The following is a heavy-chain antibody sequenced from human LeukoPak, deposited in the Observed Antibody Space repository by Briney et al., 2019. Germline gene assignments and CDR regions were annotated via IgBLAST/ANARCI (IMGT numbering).Heavy chain of an antibody. D-gene: IGHD5-24*01. CDR2: IHYRLPT. J-gene: IGHJ4*02. CDR3: ARHEEEDGYNAKTPDY. CDR1: GVSISGTNYY. V-gene: IGHV4-39*01. Sequence: PSETLSLTCDVSGVSISGTNYYWGWIRQPPGMGLEWIGSIHYRLPTFYNPLLKSRVTISVDTSKNQISLRLRSVTAADTAVYYCARHEEEDGYNAKTPDYWGQGTLVIVSS.